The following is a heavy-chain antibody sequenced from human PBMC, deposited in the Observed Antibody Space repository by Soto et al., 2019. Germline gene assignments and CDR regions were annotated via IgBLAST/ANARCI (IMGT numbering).Heavy chain of an antibody. CDR1: GGTFSSYA. J-gene: IGHJ5*02. CDR2: IIPIFGTA. Sequence: QVQLVKSGAEVKKPGSSVKVSCKASGGTFSSYAISWVRQAPGQGLECMGGIIPIFGTANYAQKFQGRVTITADESTSTAYMELSSLRSEDTAVYYCSSLTTESFGNWFDPCGQGTLVTVSS. V-gene: IGHV1-69*12. CDR3: SSLTTESFGNWFDP. D-gene: IGHD4-4*01.